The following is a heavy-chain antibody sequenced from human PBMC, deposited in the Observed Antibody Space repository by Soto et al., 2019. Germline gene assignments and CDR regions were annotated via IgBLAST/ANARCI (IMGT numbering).Heavy chain of an antibody. J-gene: IGHJ3*02. Sequence: ASVKVSCKASGYTFTSYYMHWVRQAPGQGLEWMGIINPSGGSTSYAQKFQGRVTMTRDTSTSTVYMELSSLRSEDTAVYYCAREGIAAAGTGTGAFDIWGQGTMVT. CDR1: GYTFTSYY. V-gene: IGHV1-46*03. D-gene: IGHD6-13*01. CDR2: INPSGGST. CDR3: AREGIAAAGTGTGAFDI.